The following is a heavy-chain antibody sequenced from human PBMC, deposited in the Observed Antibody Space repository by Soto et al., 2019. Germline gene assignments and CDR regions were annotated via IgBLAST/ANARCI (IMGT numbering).Heavy chain of an antibody. Sequence: QVQLVESGGGVVQPGRSLRLSCAASGFTFSSYAMHWVRQAPGKGLEWVAVISYDGSNKYYADSVKGRFTISRDNSKITLYLQMNSLRAEDTAVYYCARSEGDYYYSSGYSMAFDLWGQGTMVTVSS. CDR1: GFTFSSYA. CDR3: ARSEGDYYYSSGYSMAFDL. D-gene: IGHD3-22*01. J-gene: IGHJ3*01. V-gene: IGHV3-30-3*01. CDR2: ISYDGSNK.